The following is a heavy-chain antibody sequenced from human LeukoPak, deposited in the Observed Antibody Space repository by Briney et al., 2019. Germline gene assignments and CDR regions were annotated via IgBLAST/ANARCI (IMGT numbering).Heavy chain of an antibody. CDR1: GYTFTGYY. D-gene: IGHD3-3*01. CDR2: INPNSGGT. J-gene: IGHJ3*02. Sequence: ASVKVSCKASGYTFTGYYMHWVRQAPGQGLEWMGWINPNSGGTNYAQKFQGRVTMTRDTSISTAYMELSRLRSDDTAVYYCAREFTIFGPRDAFDIWGQGTMVTVSS. V-gene: IGHV1-2*02. CDR3: AREFTIFGPRDAFDI.